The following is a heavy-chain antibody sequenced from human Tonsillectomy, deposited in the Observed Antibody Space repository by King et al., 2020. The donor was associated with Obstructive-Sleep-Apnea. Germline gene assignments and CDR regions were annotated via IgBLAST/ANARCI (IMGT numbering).Heavy chain of an antibody. D-gene: IGHD3-3*01. J-gene: IGHJ4*02. CDR1: GFTFSSYW. CDR3: ARHRDDFWSGYYKGFDY. V-gene: IGHV3-74*01. CDR2: INSDGSST. Sequence: VQLVESGGGLVQPGGSLRLSCAASGFTFSSYWMHWVRQAPGKGLVWVSRINSDGSSTNYADSVKGRFTISRDNAKNTLYLQMNSLRAEDTALYYCARHRDDFWSGYYKGFDYWGQGTLVTVSS.